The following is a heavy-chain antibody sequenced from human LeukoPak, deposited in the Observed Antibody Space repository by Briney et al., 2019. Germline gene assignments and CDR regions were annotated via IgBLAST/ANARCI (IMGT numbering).Heavy chain of an antibody. CDR3: AKSGGYGIIDY. CDR2: IYDSGST. V-gene: IGHV4-39*01. J-gene: IGHJ4*02. Sequence: SETLSLTCTVSGASISGSGYYWGWIRQPPGKGLEWIGNIYDSGSTYDNASLQSRITISIDTSKNQFSLRLSSVTAADTAMYYCAKSGGYGIIDYWGQGTLVTVSS. CDR1: GASISGSGYY. D-gene: IGHD1-26*01.